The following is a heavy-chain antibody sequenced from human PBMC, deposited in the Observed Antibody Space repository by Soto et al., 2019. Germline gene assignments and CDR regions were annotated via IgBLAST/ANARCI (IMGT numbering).Heavy chain of an antibody. CDR1: GFTFSSYS. J-gene: IGHJ4*02. CDR3: ARDTLTGSSGGMGLGY. D-gene: IGHD2-15*01. Sequence: EVQLVESGGGLVKPGGSLRLSCAASGFTFSSYSMNWVRQAPGKGLEWVSSISSSSSYIYYADSVKGRFTISRDNAKNSLYLQLNSLRAEDTAVYYSARDTLTGSSGGMGLGYWGQGTLVTVSS. V-gene: IGHV3-21*01. CDR2: ISSSSSYI.